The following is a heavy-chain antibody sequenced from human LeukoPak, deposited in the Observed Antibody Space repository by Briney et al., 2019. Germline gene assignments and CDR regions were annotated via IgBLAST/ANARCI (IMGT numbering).Heavy chain of an antibody. CDR3: ARGVVVVAASNAFDI. D-gene: IGHD2-15*01. J-gene: IGHJ3*02. CDR1: GGSISSYY. CDR2: IYYSGST. V-gene: IGHV4-59*01. Sequence: SETLSLTCTVSGGSISSYYWSWIRQPPGKGVEWVGYIYYSGSTNYNPSLKSRVTISVDTSKNQFSLKLSSVTAADTAVYYCARGVVVVAASNAFDIWGQGTMVTVSS.